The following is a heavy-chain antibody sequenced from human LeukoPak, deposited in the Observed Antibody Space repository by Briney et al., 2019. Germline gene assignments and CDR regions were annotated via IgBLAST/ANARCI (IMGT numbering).Heavy chain of an antibody. J-gene: IGHJ3*02. Sequence: GSLRLSCAASGFTVSSNYMSWVRQAPGKGLEWVSVIYSGGSTYYADSVKGRFTISRDNSKNTLYLQMNSLRAEDTAVYYCARGLRFLEWFTNDAFDIWGQGTMVTVSS. CDR3: ARGLRFLEWFTNDAFDI. D-gene: IGHD3-3*01. CDR1: GFTVSSNY. CDR2: IYSGGST. V-gene: IGHV3-53*01.